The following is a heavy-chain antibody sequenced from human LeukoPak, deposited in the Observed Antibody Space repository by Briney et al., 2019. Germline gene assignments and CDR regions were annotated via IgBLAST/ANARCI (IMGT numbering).Heavy chain of an antibody. Sequence: GSLRLSCAASGITFSDHYMSWIRQAPGKGLEWIGEINHSGSTNYNPSLKSRVTISVDTSKNQFSLKLSSVTAADTAVYYCARARIRKYYYGSGSSLWYFDYWGQGTLVTVSS. CDR3: ARARIRKYYYGSGSSLWYFDY. CDR2: INHSGST. J-gene: IGHJ4*02. CDR1: GITFSDHY. D-gene: IGHD3-10*01. V-gene: IGHV4-34*01.